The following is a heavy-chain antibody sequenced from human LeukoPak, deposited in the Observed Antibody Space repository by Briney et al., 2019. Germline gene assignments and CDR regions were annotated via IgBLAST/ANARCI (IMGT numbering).Heavy chain of an antibody. D-gene: IGHD6-19*01. CDR1: GFTFSSYG. Sequence: PGRSLRLSCAASGFTFSSYGMHWVRQAPGKGLEWVAFIRYDGSNKYYADSVKGRFTISRDNSKNTLYLQMNSLRAEDTAVYYCAKPRYSSGLGNYFDYWGQGTLVTVSS. V-gene: IGHV3-30*02. CDR2: IRYDGSNK. CDR3: AKPRYSSGLGNYFDY. J-gene: IGHJ4*02.